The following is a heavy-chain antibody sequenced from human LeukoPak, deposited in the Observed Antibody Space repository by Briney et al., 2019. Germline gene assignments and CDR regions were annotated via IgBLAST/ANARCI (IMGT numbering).Heavy chain of an antibody. V-gene: IGHV4-39*01. Sequence: SETLSLTCTVSGGSISSSSYYWGWIRQPPGNGLEWIGSIYYSGSTYYNPSLKSRVTISVDTSKNQFSLKLSSVTAADTAVYYCARPIMITFGGVIAAWFDPWGQGTLVTVSS. CDR3: ARPIMITFGGVIAAWFDP. CDR1: GGSISSSSYY. D-gene: IGHD3-16*02. CDR2: IYYSGST. J-gene: IGHJ5*02.